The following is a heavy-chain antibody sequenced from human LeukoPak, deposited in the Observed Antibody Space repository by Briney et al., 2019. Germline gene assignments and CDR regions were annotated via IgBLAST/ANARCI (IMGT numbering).Heavy chain of an antibody. Sequence: GGYLRLSCAASGFTFSDSWMSWVRQAPGKGLEWVANMNQDGSAKGYVDSVKGRFTTSRDNARNSLYLQMSSLSPEDTAVYYCATYTHWVAGDVWGQGTTVTVSS. V-gene: IGHV3-7*01. D-gene: IGHD3-16*01. CDR3: ATYTHWVAGDV. CDR2: MNQDGSAK. CDR1: GFTFSDSW. J-gene: IGHJ6*02.